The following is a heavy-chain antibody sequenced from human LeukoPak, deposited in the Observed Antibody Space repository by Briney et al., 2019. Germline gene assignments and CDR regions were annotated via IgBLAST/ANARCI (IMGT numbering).Heavy chain of an antibody. V-gene: IGHV3-23*01. CDR3: AKHDILTGYYTD. CDR1: GFTFSSYG. J-gene: IGHJ4*02. Sequence: PGGSLRLSCAASGFTFSSYGMSWVRQAPGKGLEWVSAISGSGGSTYYADSVKGRFTISRDNSKNTLYLQMNSLRAEDTAVYYCAKHDILTGYYTDWGQGTLVTVSS. CDR2: ISGSGGST. D-gene: IGHD3-9*01.